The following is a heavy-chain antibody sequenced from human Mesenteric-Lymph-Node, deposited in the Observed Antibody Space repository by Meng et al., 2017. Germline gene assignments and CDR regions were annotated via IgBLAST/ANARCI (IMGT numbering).Heavy chain of an antibody. J-gene: IGHJ4*02. CDR1: GFTFSSYA. V-gene: IGHV3-7*01. Sequence: GGSLRLSCAASGFTFSSYAMSWVRQAPGKGLEWVANIKQDGSEKYYVDSVKGRFTISRDNAKNSLYLQMNSLRAEDTAVYYCASGAYSSSWPSYWGQGTLVTVSS. CDR2: IKQDGSEK. CDR3: ASGAYSSSWPSY. D-gene: IGHD6-13*01.